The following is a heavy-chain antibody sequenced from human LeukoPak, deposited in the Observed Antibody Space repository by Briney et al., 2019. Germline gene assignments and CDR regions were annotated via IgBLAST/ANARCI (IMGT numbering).Heavy chain of an antibody. CDR3: AGAWATFDY. V-gene: IGHV3-48*03. D-gene: IGHD3-16*01. CDR1: GFTFSTYG. CDR2: ISSSGSTI. Sequence: GGSLRLSCAASGFTFSTYGMNWVRQAPGKGLEWLSYISSSGSTISYADSVKGRFTISRDNAKNSLYLQMNSLRAEDTAVYYCAGAWATFDYWGQGTLVTVSS. J-gene: IGHJ4*02.